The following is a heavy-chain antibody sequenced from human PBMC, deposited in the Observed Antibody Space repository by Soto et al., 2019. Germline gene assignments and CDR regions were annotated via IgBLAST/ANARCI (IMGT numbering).Heavy chain of an antibody. J-gene: IGHJ6*04. V-gene: IGHV3-73*01. Sequence: GGSLRLSCAASGFTFSGSAMHWVRQASGKGLEWVGRIRSKANSYATAYAASVKGRFTISRDDSKNTAYLQMNSLKTEDTAVNYFTRQRSDYGNYYYYSGMAVWGKGTTVTVSS. CDR3: TRQRSDYGNYYYYSGMAV. CDR1: GFTFSGSA. CDR2: IRSKANSYAT. D-gene: IGHD4-4*01.